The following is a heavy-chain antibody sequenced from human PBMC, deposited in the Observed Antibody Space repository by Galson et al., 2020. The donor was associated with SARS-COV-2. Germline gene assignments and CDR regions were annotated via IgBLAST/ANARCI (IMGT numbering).Heavy chain of an antibody. Sequence: SETLSLTCTASGGSISSYYWSWIRQPPGKGLEWIGYIYYSGSTNYNPSLKSLVTITVDTSKNQFSLKQSSVTAADTAVYYYASDRRAADQAPSYGMDVWGQGTPVTVSS. D-gene: IGHD6-25*01. CDR1: GGSISSYY. CDR3: ASDRRAADQAPSYGMDV. V-gene: IGHV4-59*01. J-gene: IGHJ6*02. CDR2: IYYSGST.